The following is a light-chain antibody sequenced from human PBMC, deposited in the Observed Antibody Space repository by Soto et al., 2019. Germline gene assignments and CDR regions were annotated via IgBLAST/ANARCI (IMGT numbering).Light chain of an antibody. Sequence: QSALTQLPSASGSPGQSVTISCTGTSSDVADYNYVSWYQQYPGKAPKLMIYEVSKRPSGVPDRFSGSKSGNTASLTVSGLQAEDEADYYCSSYAGSNNWVFGGGTKVTVL. V-gene: IGLV2-8*01. J-gene: IGLJ3*02. CDR1: SSDVADYNY. CDR3: SSYAGSNNWV. CDR2: EVS.